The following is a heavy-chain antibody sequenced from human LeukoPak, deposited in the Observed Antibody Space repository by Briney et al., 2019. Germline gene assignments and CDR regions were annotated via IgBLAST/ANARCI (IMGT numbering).Heavy chain of an antibody. D-gene: IGHD6-13*01. Sequence: ASVKVSCKASGYTFTRYDINWVRQATGQGLEWMGWMNPNSGNTGYAQKFQGRVTMTRNTSISTAYMELSSLRSEDTAVYYCARVKGYSSSWYAPYYYYMDVWGKGTTVTVSS. V-gene: IGHV1-8*01. CDR1: GYTFTRYD. J-gene: IGHJ6*03. CDR2: MNPNSGNT. CDR3: ARVKGYSSSWYAPYYYYMDV.